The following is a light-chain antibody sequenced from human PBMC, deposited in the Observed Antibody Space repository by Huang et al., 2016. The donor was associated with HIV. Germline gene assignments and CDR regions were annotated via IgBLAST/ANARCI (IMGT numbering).Light chain of an antibody. Sequence: DIQMTQSPSSLSASVGDKVSITCRASQAISNSLVWYQQQPGKAPKLLLYGASRLESGVSSRFSGSVSGTDYTLTISSLQPEDFATYYCQQYFSTPRTFGQGTKVEIK. CDR3: QQYFSTPRT. CDR2: GAS. J-gene: IGKJ1*01. V-gene: IGKV1-NL1*01. CDR1: QAISNS.